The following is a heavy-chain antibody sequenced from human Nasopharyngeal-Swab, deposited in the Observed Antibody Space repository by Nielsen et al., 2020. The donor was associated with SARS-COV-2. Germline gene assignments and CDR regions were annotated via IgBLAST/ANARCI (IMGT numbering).Heavy chain of an antibody. CDR2: INHSGST. CDR1: GGSFSGYY. CDR3: ARGTARPEFRRYFDY. Sequence: SETLSLTCAVYGGSFSGYYWSWIRQPPGKGLEWIGEINHSGSTSYNPSLKSRVTISVDTSKNQFSLKLSSVTAADTAVYYCARGTARPEFRRYFDYWGQGTLVTVSS. D-gene: IGHD6-6*01. J-gene: IGHJ4*02. V-gene: IGHV4-34*01.